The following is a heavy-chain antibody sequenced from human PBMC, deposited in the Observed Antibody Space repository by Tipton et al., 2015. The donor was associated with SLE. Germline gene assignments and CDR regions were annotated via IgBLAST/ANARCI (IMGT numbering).Heavy chain of an antibody. CDR1: DDSITTDY. D-gene: IGHD2-21*02. Sequence: TLSLTCTVSDDSITTDYWTWIRQPPGKGLEWIGYISYGGGTNYNPSLKSRVTISVDTAKNQFSLRLSSVTAADTAVYYCARGMVTWRGAIIGVDVWGPGTTVNVSS. V-gene: IGHV4-59*08. CDR2: ISYGGGT. CDR3: ARGMVTWRGAIIGVDV. J-gene: IGHJ6*02.